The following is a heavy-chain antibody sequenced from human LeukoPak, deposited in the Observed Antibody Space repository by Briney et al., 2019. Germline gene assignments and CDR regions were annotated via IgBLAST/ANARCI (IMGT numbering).Heavy chain of an antibody. D-gene: IGHD6-13*01. V-gene: IGHV3-48*04. CDR3: AKDRYSSSWYTSDF. J-gene: IGHJ4*02. Sequence: PGGSLRLSCAASGFTFSSYSMNWVRQAPGKGLQWVSYISSSSSTIYYADSVKGRFTISRDNAKNSLYLQMNSLRAEDTALYYCAKDRYSSSWYTSDFWGQGTLVTVSS. CDR2: ISSSSSTI. CDR1: GFTFSSYS.